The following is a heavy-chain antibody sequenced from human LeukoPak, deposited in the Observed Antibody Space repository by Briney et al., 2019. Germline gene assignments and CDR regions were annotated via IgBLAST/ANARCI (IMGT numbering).Heavy chain of an antibody. V-gene: IGHV3-7*01. CDR2: MKPDGSET. Sequence: GSLILSCAGSGFTFSSYWMGWVRQAPGKGLEWVASMKPDGSETSYVDSVRGRFTISRDNPKSSLYLQMNSLTAEDTAVYHCTRDASWGQGALVTISS. J-gene: IGHJ5*02. CDR3: TRDAS. CDR1: GFTFSSYW.